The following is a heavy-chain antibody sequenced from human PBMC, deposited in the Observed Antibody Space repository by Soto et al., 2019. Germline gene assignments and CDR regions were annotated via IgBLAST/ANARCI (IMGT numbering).Heavy chain of an antibody. Sequence: QVQLVESGGGVVQPGRSLRLSCAASGFTFSSYGMHWVRQAPGKGLAWVAVISYDGSNKYYADSVKGRFTISRDNSKNTLYLQMNSLRAEDTAVYYCAKDGGVRCSGGSCYSRSTKKYYYYYGMDVWGQGTTVTVSS. D-gene: IGHD2-15*01. CDR1: GFTFSSYG. CDR3: AKDGGVRCSGGSCYSRSTKKYYYYYGMDV. J-gene: IGHJ6*02. CDR2: ISYDGSNK. V-gene: IGHV3-30*18.